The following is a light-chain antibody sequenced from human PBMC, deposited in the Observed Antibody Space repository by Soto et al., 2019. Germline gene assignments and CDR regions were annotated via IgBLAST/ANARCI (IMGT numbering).Light chain of an antibody. J-gene: IGLJ1*01. CDR1: SSDVGRYNY. CDR2: ELT. V-gene: IGLV2-14*01. Sequence: QSALTQPASVSGSPGQSITISCTGTSSDVGRYNYVSWYQQHPGKAPKLMIYELTSRPSGVSNRFSGSKSGNTASLTISGLQAEDEADYYCSSQTISGTRVFGTGTKLTVL. CDR3: SSQTISGTRV.